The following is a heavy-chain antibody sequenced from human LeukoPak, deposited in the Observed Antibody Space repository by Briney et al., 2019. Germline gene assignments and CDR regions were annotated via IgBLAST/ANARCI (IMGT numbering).Heavy chain of an antibody. CDR1: GGTFIIYG. V-gene: IGHV1-69*01. J-gene: IGHJ3*02. CDR3: ARTPPYQLPSDDSFDI. CDR2: IIPIFGTA. Sequence: SVTVSFKGAGGTFIIYGISWVGQAPGQGQEWMGGIIPIFGTANYSQKFQGRVTITADESTSTAYMELSSLRSEDTAVYYCARTPPYQLPSDDSFDIWGQGTMVTVSS. D-gene: IGHD2-2*01.